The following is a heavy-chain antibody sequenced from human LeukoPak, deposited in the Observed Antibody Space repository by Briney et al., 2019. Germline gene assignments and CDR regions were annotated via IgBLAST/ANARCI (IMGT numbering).Heavy chain of an antibody. D-gene: IGHD1-14*01. V-gene: IGHV1-2*02. J-gene: IGHJ5*02. Sequence: ASVKVSCKASGYTFTGYYMHWVRQAPGQGLEWMGWISPDSGGTNYAQKFQGRVTMTRDTSISTAYMELSRLRSDDTAVYYCARGEEPGNWFDPWGQGTLVTVSS. CDR1: GYTFTGYY. CDR2: ISPDSGGT. CDR3: ARGEEPGNWFDP.